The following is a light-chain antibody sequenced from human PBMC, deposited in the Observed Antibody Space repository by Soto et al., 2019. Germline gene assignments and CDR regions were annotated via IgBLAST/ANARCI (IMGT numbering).Light chain of an antibody. Sequence: EIVWTQSPGTLSVTPGEVATLSCRASQSVTSTYLAWFQQKPGQAPRLLIYGASSRATGTPDRFSGSGSGTDFTLTISRLEPEDFAVYYCQQYGSSPLTWTFGQGTKVDI. CDR1: QSVTSTY. CDR3: QQYGSSPLTWT. J-gene: IGKJ1*01. V-gene: IGKV3-20*01. CDR2: GAS.